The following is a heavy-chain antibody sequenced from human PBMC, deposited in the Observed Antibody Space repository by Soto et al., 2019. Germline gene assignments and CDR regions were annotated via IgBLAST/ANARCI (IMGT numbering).Heavy chain of an antibody. V-gene: IGHV3-48*02. CDR2: ISSSSSTI. CDR1: GFTFSSYS. J-gene: IGHJ6*02. CDR3: AREIGYCSSTSCHDRYYYYGMDV. D-gene: IGHD2-2*01. Sequence: GGSLRLSCAASGFTFSSYSMNWVRQAPGKGLEWVSYISSSSSTIYYADSVKGRFTISRDNAKNSLYLQMNSLRDEDTAVYYCAREIGYCSSTSCHDRYYYYGMDVWGQGTTVTVSS.